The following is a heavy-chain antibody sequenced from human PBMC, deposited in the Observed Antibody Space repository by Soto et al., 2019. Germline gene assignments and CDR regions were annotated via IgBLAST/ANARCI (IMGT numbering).Heavy chain of an antibody. CDR1: GGYISSYY. V-gene: IGHV4-59*01. D-gene: IGHD1-26*01. Sequence: SETLSLTCTVSGGYISSYYWSWIRQPPGKGLEWIGYIYYSGSTNYNPSLKSRVTISVDTSKNQFSLKLSSVTAADTAVYYCARDAYSGSYYYYGMDVWGQGTTVTVSS. J-gene: IGHJ6*02. CDR2: IYYSGST. CDR3: ARDAYSGSYYYYGMDV.